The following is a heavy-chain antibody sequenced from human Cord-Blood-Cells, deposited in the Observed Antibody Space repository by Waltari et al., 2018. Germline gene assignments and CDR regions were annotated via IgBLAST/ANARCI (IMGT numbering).Heavy chain of an antibody. CDR3: ASEVHSSSWYFDY. D-gene: IGHD6-13*01. CDR2: INHSGST. J-gene: IGHJ4*02. V-gene: IGHV4-34*01. Sequence: QVQLQQWGAGLLKPSETLSLTCAVYGGSFSGYYWSWIRQPPGKGLEWIGEINHSGSTNYNPSLKSRVTISVDTSKNQFSLKLSSVTAADTAVYYCASEVHSSSWYFDYWGQGTLVTVSS. CDR1: GGSFSGYY.